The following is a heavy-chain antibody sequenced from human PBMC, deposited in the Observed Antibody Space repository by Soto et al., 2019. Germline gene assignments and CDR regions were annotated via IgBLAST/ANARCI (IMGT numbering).Heavy chain of an antibody. J-gene: IGHJ4*02. CDR2: ISYDGSNK. Sequence: GGSLRLSCAASGFTFSSYGMHWVRQAPGKGLEWVAVISYDGSNKYYADSVKGRFTISRDNSKNTLYLQMNSLRAEDTAVYYCAKDLAFRAVADNAFDYWGQGTLVTVSS. CDR3: AKDLAFRAVADNAFDY. V-gene: IGHV3-30*18. CDR1: GFTFSSYG. D-gene: IGHD6-19*01.